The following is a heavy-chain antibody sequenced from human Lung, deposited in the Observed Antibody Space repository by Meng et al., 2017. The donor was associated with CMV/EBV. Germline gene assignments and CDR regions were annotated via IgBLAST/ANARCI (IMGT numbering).Heavy chain of an antibody. CDR3: ARDTDL. CDR2: MHYSSGNT. CDR1: GYTLTASY. J-gene: IGHJ4*02. V-gene: IGHV1-46*01. Sequence: ASVKISCKSSGYTLTASYCHWVRQAPGQGLEWLGIMHYSSGNTAHTQKLQGRVSMTRDTSTSTVYFELTGLRSDDTALYYCARDTDLWGQGTLVTVSS.